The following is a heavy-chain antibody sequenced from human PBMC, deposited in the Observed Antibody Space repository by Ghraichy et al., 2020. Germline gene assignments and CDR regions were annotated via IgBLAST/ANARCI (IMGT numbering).Heavy chain of an antibody. CDR2: IYYSGTT. CDR1: GGSISSSNYY. Sequence: SETLSLTCAVSGGSISSSNYYWGWIRQPPGKGLEWIGSIYYSGTTYYNPSLKSRVTISVDTSKNQFSLKLSSVSAADTAVYYCATYHILQSLARFHPWGQGTLVTVSS. J-gene: IGHJ5*02. V-gene: IGHV4-39*01. D-gene: IGHD3-3*01. CDR3: ATYHILQSLARFHP.